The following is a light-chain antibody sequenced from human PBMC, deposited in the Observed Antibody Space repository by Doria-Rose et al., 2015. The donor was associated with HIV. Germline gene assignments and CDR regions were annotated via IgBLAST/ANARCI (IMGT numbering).Light chain of an antibody. V-gene: IGKV1-8*01. CDR1: QGISSY. J-gene: IGKJ5*01. CDR3: QQYYSYPRA. CDR2: AAS. Sequence: TQSPSSFSASTGDRVTITCRASQGISSYLAWYQQKPGKAPNLLIYAASTLQSGVPSRFGGSGSGTDFTLTISCLQSEGFATYYCQQYYSYPRAFGQGTRLEIK.